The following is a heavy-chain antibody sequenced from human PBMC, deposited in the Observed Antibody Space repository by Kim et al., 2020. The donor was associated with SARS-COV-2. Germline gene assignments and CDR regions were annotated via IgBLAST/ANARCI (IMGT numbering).Heavy chain of an antibody. D-gene: IGHD4-17*01. CDR3: ATHRTTVTSWFDP. Sequence: YNPSLKSRVTNSVNTAKNQFSLKLSPGTAADTAVDYCATHRTTVTSWFDPWGQGTLVTVSS. J-gene: IGHJ5*02. V-gene: IGHV4-39*01.